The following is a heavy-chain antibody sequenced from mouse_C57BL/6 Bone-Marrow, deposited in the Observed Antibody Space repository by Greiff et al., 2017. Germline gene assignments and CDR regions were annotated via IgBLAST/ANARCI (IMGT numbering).Heavy chain of an antibody. D-gene: IGHD2-12*01. J-gene: IGHJ2*01. V-gene: IGHV1-52*01. Sequence: QVQLQQPGAELVRPGSSVKLSCKASGYTFTSYWMHWVKQRPIQGLEWIGNIHPYSSETHYNQQFKDQDTLTVDKSSSTAYMQLSSLTSEVSAVDNCARCSYYAFDYWGQGTTLTVSS. CDR1: GYTFTSYW. CDR3: ARCSYYAFDY. CDR2: IHPYSSET.